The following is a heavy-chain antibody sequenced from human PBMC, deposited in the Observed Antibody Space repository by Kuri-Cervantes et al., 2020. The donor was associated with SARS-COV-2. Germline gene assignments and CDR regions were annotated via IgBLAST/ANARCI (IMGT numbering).Heavy chain of an antibody. CDR3: ARGGQQMVKGWFDP. V-gene: IGHV1-18*01. Sequence: VKVSCKASGYNFGIYDITWVRQAPGQGLEWMGWISVYTGNTNYAQKVRGRVAMTMDTATSTAYMELRSLRSDDTAVYYCARGGQQMVKGWFDPWGQGTLVTVSS. J-gene: IGHJ5*02. CDR2: ISVYTGNT. CDR1: GYNFGIYD. D-gene: IGHD6-13*01.